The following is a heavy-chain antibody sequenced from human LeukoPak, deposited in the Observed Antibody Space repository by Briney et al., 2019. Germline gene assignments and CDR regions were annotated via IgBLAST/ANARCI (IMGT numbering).Heavy chain of an antibody. CDR2: ISYDGSNK. Sequence: GESLRLSCAASGFTFSSYGMHWVRQAPGKGLEWVAVISYDGSNKYYADSVKGRFTISRDNSKNTLYLQMNSLRAEDTAVYYCAKDGLRWFGVHFDYWGQGTLVTVSS. J-gene: IGHJ4*02. D-gene: IGHD3-10*01. CDR1: GFTFSSYG. CDR3: AKDGLRWFGVHFDY. V-gene: IGHV3-30*18.